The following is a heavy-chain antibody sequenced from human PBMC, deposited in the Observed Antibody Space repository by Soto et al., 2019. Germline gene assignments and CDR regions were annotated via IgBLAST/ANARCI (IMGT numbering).Heavy chain of an antibody. CDR1: GFTFSSYS. CDR3: ARPSWEGWLQPFDY. J-gene: IGHJ4*02. V-gene: IGHV3-48*02. D-gene: IGHD1-26*01. Sequence: GGSLRLSCAASGFTFSSYSMNWVRQAPGKGLEWVSYISSSSSTIYYADSVKGRFTISRDNVKNSLYLQMNSLRDEDTAVYYCARPSWEGWLQPFDYWGQGTLVTVSS. CDR2: ISSSSSTI.